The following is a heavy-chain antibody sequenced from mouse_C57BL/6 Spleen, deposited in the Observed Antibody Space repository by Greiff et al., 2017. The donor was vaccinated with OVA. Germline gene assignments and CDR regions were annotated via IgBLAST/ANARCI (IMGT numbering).Heavy chain of an antibody. CDR1: GYTFTDYY. D-gene: IGHD2-4*01. CDR3: ASGYDSFAY. CDR2: INPINGGT. Sequence: VQLQQSGPELVKPGASVKISCKASGYTFTDYYMNWVKQSHGKSLEWIGDINPINGGTSYNQKFKGKATLTVDKSSSTAYMELRSLTSEDSAVYYCASGYDSFAYWGQGTLGTVSA. V-gene: IGHV1-26*01. J-gene: IGHJ3*01.